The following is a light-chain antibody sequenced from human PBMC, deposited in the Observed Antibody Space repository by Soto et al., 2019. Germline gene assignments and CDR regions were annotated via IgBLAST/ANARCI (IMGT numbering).Light chain of an antibody. CDR3: QKYNSAPWT. CDR2: AAS. V-gene: IGKV1-27*01. Sequence: DIQMTQSPSSLSASVGDRVTITCRASQGIGTYLAWYQQKPGKVPKLLIYAASTLQSGVPSRFSGSGSGTDFTLTISSLQSEDVSTYYCQKYNSAPWTFGQGTKVDIK. CDR1: QGIGTY. J-gene: IGKJ1*01.